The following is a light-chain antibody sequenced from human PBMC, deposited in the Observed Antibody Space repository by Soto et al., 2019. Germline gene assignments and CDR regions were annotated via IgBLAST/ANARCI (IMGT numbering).Light chain of an antibody. CDR1: QDISNY. CDR2: AAS. CDR3: QQANSFPLN. V-gene: IGKV1-12*01. J-gene: IGKJ4*01. Sequence: DIQITHSPSSLSASVGDRVTITFQASQDISNYLNWYQQKPGKAPKLLIYAASSLQSGVPSRFSGSGSGTDFTLTISSLQPEDFATYYCQQANSFPLNCGGGTKVDIK.